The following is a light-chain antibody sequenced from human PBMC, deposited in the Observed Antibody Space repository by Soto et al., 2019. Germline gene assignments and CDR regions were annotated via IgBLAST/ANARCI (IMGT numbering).Light chain of an antibody. V-gene: IGKV3-11*01. Sequence: EIVLRQSPATLSMSPGERATPSCRASQNIDNFLVWYQQKPGQAPRLLIYDASKRATGIPARLSGSGSGTDFTLTISSLEPEDFAVYYCQQRYTLITFGPGTKVDIK. J-gene: IGKJ3*01. CDR2: DAS. CDR1: QNIDNF. CDR3: QQRYTLIT.